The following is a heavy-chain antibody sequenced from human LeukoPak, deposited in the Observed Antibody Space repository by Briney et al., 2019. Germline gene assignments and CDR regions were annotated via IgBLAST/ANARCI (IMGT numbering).Heavy chain of an antibody. CDR2: IYPGDSDT. CDR1: GYSFTNYW. CDR3: ARVVYEHSAFDI. D-gene: IGHD2-21*01. V-gene: IGHV5-51*07. Sequence: GESLKISCKGSGYSFTNYWIGWVHQMPGKGLEWMGIIYPGDSDTRYSPSFKGQVTISADKSISTAYLQWSSLEASDAAMYYCARVVYEHSAFDIWGQGTMVTVSS. J-gene: IGHJ3*02.